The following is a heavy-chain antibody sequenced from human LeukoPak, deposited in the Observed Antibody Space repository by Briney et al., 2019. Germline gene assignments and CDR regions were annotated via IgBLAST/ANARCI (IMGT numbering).Heavy chain of an antibody. V-gene: IGHV3-30*18. CDR1: GFTFSSYG. J-gene: IGHJ6*03. D-gene: IGHD2-2*01. CDR3: AKDRARVLWNHYYYMDV. CDR2: ISYDGSNK. Sequence: GGSLRLSCAASGFTFSSYGMHWVRQAPGKGLEWVAVISYDGSNKYYADSVKGRFTISRDNSKNTLYLQMNSLRAEDTAVYYCAKDRARVLWNHYYYMDVWGKGTTVTVSS.